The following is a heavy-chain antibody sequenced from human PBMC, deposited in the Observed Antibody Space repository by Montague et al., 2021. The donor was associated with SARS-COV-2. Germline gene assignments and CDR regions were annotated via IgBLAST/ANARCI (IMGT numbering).Heavy chain of an antibody. CDR2: IYTSGRT. Sequence: TLSLTCTVSGGSISSGSYYWSWIRQPAGKGLEWIGRIYTSGRTHYNPSLKSRVTISVDTSKHQFSLRLSSVTAADTAVYYCARVGSSGWYAPGYFDYWGQGTLVTVSS. D-gene: IGHD6-19*01. CDR3: ARVGSSGWYAPGYFDY. J-gene: IGHJ4*02. V-gene: IGHV4-61*02. CDR1: GGSISSGSYY.